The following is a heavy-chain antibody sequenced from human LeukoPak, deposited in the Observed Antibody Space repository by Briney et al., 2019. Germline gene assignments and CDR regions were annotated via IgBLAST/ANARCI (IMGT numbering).Heavy chain of an antibody. D-gene: IGHD2-15*01. J-gene: IGHJ4*02. CDR2: IYTSGST. CDR1: GGSINSSSFY. Sequence: SETLSLTCTVSGGSINSSSFYWRWIRQPAGKGLEWIGRIYTSGSTNYNPSLKSRVTISVDTSKNQFSLKLSSVTAADTAVYYCARGYRYCSGGSCYFFDYWGQGTLVTVSS. CDR3: ARGYRYCSGGSCYFFDY. V-gene: IGHV4-61*02.